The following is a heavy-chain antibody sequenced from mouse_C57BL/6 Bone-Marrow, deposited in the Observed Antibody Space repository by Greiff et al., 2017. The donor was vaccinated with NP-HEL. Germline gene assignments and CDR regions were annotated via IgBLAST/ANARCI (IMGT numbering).Heavy chain of an antibody. CDR1: GFTFSDYG. J-gene: IGHJ2*01. D-gene: IGHD1-1*01. V-gene: IGHV5-17*01. Sequence: EVKLMESGGGLVKPGGSLKLSCAASGFTFSDYGMHWVRQAPEKGLEWVAYISSGSSTIYCADTVKGRFTISSDHAKTSLFLKMTSLRSEDTANYYGARDYCSSYDYFDDWGPGTTLTVSS. CDR3: ARDYCSSYDYFDD. CDR2: ISSGSSTI.